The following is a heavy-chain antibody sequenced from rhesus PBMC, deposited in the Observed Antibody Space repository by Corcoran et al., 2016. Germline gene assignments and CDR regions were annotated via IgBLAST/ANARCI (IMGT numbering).Heavy chain of an antibody. CDR1: GFTFRVYC. J-gene: IGHJ2*01. CDR2: NICASSYI. CDR3: TRGAYWYFDI. V-gene: IGHV3-183*01. Sequence: EVQLVESGGGLVQPGGSLRLSCAAPGFTFRVYCFLSVLHAPGNGLEWVSSNICASSYIYYADSGKGRFTISRDNAKNSLSLQMSSLRAEDTAVYYCTRGAYWYFDIWGPGTPITISS.